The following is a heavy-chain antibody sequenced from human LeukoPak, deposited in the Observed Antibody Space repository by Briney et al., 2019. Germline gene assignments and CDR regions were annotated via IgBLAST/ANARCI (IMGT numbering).Heavy chain of an antibody. J-gene: IGHJ4*02. CDR2: ISGSGGST. Sequence: PGGPLRLSCAASGFTFSSYAMSWVRQAPGKGLEWVSAISGSGGSTYYADSAKGRFTISRDNSKNTLYLQMNSLRAEDTAVYYCAKGFLLRTDFDYWGQGTLVTVSS. D-gene: IGHD3-22*01. V-gene: IGHV3-23*01. CDR3: AKGFLLRTDFDY. CDR1: GFTFSSYA.